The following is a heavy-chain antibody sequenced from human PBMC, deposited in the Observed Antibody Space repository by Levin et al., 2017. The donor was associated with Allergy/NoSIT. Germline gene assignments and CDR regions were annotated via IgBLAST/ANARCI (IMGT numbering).Heavy chain of an antibody. D-gene: IGHD7-27*01. J-gene: IGHJ4*02. Sequence: SQTLSLTCAVYGGSFSGYYWSWIRQPPGKGLEWIGEINHSGSTNYNPSLKSRVTISVDTSKNQFSLKLSSVTAADTAVYYCASGGLPSGQWGQGTLVTVSS. CDR3: ASGGLPSGQ. CDR2: INHSGST. CDR1: GGSFSGYY. V-gene: IGHV4-34*01.